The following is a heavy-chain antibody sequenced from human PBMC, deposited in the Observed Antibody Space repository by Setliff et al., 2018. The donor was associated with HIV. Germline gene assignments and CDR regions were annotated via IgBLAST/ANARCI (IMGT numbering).Heavy chain of an antibody. CDR1: GFTFSSYW. CDR3: ARAEVAMVRGHDY. CDR2: INTDGSST. Sequence: GSLRLSCTASGFTFSSYWMHWVRQAPGKGLVWVFGINTDGSSTSYADSVKGRFTISRDNAKNTLYLQMNSLRAEDTAVYYCARAEVAMVRGHDYWGQGTLVTVSS. J-gene: IGHJ4*02. D-gene: IGHD3-10*01. V-gene: IGHV3-74*01.